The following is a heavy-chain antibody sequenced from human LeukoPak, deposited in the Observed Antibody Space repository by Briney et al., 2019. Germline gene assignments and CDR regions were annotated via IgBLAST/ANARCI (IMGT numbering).Heavy chain of an antibody. CDR2: INPSGGST. V-gene: IGHV1-46*03. Sequence: AASVKVSCKASGYTFTSYYMHWVRQAPGQGLERMGIINPSGGSTNYAQKIQGTVTITTGTSTNTVYMGLSSLRSEDTAVYYCARDWVQRGNAFDIWGEGTMVTVSS. CDR1: GYTFTSYY. J-gene: IGHJ3*02. CDR3: ARDWVQRGNAFDI. D-gene: IGHD3-16*01.